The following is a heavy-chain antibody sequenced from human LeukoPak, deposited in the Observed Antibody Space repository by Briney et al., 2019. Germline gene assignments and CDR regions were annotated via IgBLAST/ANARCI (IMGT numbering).Heavy chain of an antibody. Sequence: PGRSLRLSCATSGFSFTAYTIHWVRQAPGEGPEWVALASGDGIHKQYAASVQGRFTISRDDSDSTVYLEMNSLRDGDTGIYYRARAVSSSWYAAYWGHGTRVTVSS. CDR3: ARAVSSSWYAAY. D-gene: IGHD6-13*01. J-gene: IGHJ4*01. CDR2: ASGDGIHK. V-gene: IGHV3-30*04. CDR1: GFSFTAYT.